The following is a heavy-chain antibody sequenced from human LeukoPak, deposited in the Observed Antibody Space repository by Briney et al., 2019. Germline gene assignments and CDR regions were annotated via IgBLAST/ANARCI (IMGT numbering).Heavy chain of an antibody. CDR1: GGSISSYY. J-gene: IGHJ3*02. CDR2: IYYSGSA. CDR3: ARDLTRDSSGLSDAFEI. Sequence: ASETLSLTCTVSGGSISSYYWSWIRQPPGKGLEWLGYIYYSGSANYNPSLKSRVTISVDTSKNQFSLKLSSVTAADTAVYFCARDLTRDSSGLSDAFEIWGQGTMVTVSS. D-gene: IGHD6-19*01. V-gene: IGHV4-59*01.